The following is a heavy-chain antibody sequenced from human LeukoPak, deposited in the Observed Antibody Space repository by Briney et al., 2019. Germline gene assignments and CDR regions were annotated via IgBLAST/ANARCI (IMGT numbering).Heavy chain of an antibody. CDR1: GGSISSYY. CDR3: AGEIPHYDFWGGYFLFDY. J-gene: IGHJ4*02. V-gene: IGHV4-4*07. CDR2: IYNSGST. Sequence: SETLSLTCSVSGGSISSYYWSWIRQPAGEGLEWIGRIYNSGSTNSNPSLKSRVTMSVDTSKNQFSLKLSSVTAADTAVYYCAGEIPHYDFWGGYFLFDYWGRGTLVTVSS. D-gene: IGHD3-3*01.